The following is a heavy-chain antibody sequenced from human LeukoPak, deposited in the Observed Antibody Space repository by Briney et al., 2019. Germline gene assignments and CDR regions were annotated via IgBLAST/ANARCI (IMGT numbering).Heavy chain of an antibody. CDR1: GFNLRDYL. D-gene: IGHD4-11*01. CDR2: LGTDGTYT. CDR3: VRDPSNSGNWFDL. V-gene: IGHV3-74*01. J-gene: IGHJ5*02. Sequence: SGGSLRLSCAASGFNLRDYLMHWVRQAPGKGLVWVSRLGTDGTYTNYADSVKGRFTISRDNAKNTLYLQMDSLRAEDTAFYYCVRDPSNSGNWFDLWGQGTLVTVSS.